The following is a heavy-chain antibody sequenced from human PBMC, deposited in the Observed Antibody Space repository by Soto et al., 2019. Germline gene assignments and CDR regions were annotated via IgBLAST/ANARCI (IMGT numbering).Heavy chain of an antibody. J-gene: IGHJ4*02. V-gene: IGHV1-2*02. CDR2: INPNSGGT. CDR3: ARDLGGLFAAAAPGDY. CDR1: GYTFTGYY. Sequence: QVQLVQSGAEVKKPGASVKVSCKASGYTFTGYYMHWVRQAPGQGLEWMGWINPNSGGTNYAQKLQGRGTMTRDTSISTAAMKLSRLRSDDTAVYYCARDLGGLFAAAAPGDYWGQGTLVTVSS. D-gene: IGHD3-10*01.